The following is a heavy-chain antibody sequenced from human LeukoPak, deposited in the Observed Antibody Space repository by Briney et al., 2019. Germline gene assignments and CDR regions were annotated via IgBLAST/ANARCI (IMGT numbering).Heavy chain of an antibody. V-gene: IGHV3-23*01. D-gene: IGHD6-13*01. CDR3: AKDSLPGIAAAGTVY. Sequence: GGSLRLSCAASGFTFNTYGMSWVRQAPGKGLEWVSGISGSGGATYYADSVKGRFTISRDDPHNTLYLQMNSLRAEDTAIYYCAKDSLPGIAAAGTVYWGQGTLVTVSS. J-gene: IGHJ4*02. CDR2: ISGSGGAT. CDR1: GFTFNTYG.